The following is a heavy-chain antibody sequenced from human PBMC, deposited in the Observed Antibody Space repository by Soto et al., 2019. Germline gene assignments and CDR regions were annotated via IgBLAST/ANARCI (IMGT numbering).Heavy chain of an antibody. J-gene: IGHJ4*02. Sequence: QVHLQESGPGLVRPSETLSLTCIVTGDSMGSGGHYYNWIRQLPGKGLEWIGYVYYSGATHYNPSLRARPTISRDTSKNRFSLRLTSVTAADTAVYFCTRGKDLEPTVWGYWGQGTQVTVSS. D-gene: IGHD7-27*01. V-gene: IGHV4-31*03. CDR1: GDSMGSGGHY. CDR2: VYYSGAT. CDR3: TRGKDLEPTVWGY.